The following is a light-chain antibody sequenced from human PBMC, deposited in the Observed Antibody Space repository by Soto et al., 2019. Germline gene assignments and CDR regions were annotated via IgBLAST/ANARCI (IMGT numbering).Light chain of an antibody. CDR2: GAS. CDR3: QQYGSSGT. V-gene: IGKV3-20*01. CDR1: QSVSSSY. Sequence: IVFTQSPGTLAFSPGERATLSCRASQSVSSSYLAWYQQKPGQAPRLLIYGASNRATGIPDRFSGSGSGTDFTLTISRLEPEDFAVYYCQQYGSSGTFGQGTKVDIK. J-gene: IGKJ1*01.